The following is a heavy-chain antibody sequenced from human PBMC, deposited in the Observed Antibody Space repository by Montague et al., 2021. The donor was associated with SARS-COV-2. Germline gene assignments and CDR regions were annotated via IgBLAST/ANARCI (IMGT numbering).Heavy chain of an antibody. CDR3: ARGVRQLGVRYYYYYIDV. CDR1: GGSFSGYY. J-gene: IGHJ6*03. D-gene: IGHD6-6*01. V-gene: IGHV4-34*01. Sequence: SETLSLTCAVYGGSFSGYYWSWIRQPPGKGLEWIGEINHSGSTNYNPSLKSRVTISMGTSKNQFSLKLSSVTAADTAVYYCARGVRQLGVRYYYYYIDVWDKGTTVTVSS. CDR2: INHSGST.